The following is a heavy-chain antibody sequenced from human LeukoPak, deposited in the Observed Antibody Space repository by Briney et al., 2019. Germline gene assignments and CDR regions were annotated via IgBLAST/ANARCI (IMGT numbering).Heavy chain of an antibody. CDR1: GFTFSSYS. J-gene: IGHJ4*02. D-gene: IGHD5-18*01. CDR3: PRTGYGYGYAIDY. Sequence: GGSLRLSCVVSGFTFSSYSMNWVRQAPGKGLEWVSSISSSSTYIYYADSVKGRFTISRDNAKNSLYLQMNSLRAEDTAVYYCPRTGYGYGYAIDYWGQGTLVTVSS. CDR2: ISSSSTYI. V-gene: IGHV3-21*01.